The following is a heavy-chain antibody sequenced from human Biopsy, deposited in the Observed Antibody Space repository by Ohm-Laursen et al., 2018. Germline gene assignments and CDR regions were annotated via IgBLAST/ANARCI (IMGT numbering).Heavy chain of an antibody. CDR2: IVPILGTV. J-gene: IGHJ4*02. CDR1: GGPFNNHA. Sequence: ASSVKVSCKASGGPFNNHAFGWVRQAPGQGLEWLGRIVPILGTVNYAQRFQGRVALTADKSTGTAYMELNRLISDDTAVYYCATDADGYYTEFDFWGQGTLITVSS. D-gene: IGHD5-24*01. V-gene: IGHV1-69*04. CDR3: ATDADGYYTEFDF.